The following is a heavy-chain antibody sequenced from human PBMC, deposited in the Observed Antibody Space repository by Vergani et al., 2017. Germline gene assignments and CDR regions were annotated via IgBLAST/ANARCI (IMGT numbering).Heavy chain of an antibody. CDR2: ISNSGNTI. D-gene: IGHD5-24*01. V-gene: IGHV3-11*01. J-gene: IGHJ3*02. CDR3: ARDHRDYNNYPGTFDS. Sequence: QVQLVESGGGLVKPGGSLRLSCAASGFSFSDHYMTWIRQAPGKGLEWVSYISNSGNTIEYADSVKGRFSISRDNAKSSLFLQMDSLRAEDTAVYYCARDHRDYNNYPGTFDSLGQGSMVTVSS. CDR1: GFSFSDHY.